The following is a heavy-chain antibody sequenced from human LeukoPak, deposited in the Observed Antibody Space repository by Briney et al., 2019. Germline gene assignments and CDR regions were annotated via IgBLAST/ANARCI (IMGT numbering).Heavy chain of an antibody. Sequence: SETLSLTCTVSGGSISSYYWSWIRQPPGKGLEWIRYIYYSGSTNYNPSLKSRVTISVDTSKNQFSLKLSSVTAADTAVYYCARVGYYYDSSGYYIGDGDYYYYMDVWGKGTTVTVSS. J-gene: IGHJ6*03. CDR3: ARVGYYYDSSGYYIGDGDYYYYMDV. D-gene: IGHD3-22*01. CDR1: GGSISSYY. V-gene: IGHV4-59*01. CDR2: IYYSGST.